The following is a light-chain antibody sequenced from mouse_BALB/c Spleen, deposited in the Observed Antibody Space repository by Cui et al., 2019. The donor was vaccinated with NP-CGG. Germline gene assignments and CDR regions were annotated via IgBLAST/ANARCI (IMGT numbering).Light chain of an antibody. J-gene: IGLJ1*01. Sequence: QAVVTQESAITTSPGETVTRTCRSSTGAVTTSNDANWVQEKPDHLFTGLIGGTNNRAPGVPARFSGSLIGDKAALTITGAQTEDEAIYFCALWYSNHWVFGGGTKLTVL. CDR3: ALWYSNHWV. V-gene: IGLV1*01. CDR2: GTN. CDR1: TGAVTTSND.